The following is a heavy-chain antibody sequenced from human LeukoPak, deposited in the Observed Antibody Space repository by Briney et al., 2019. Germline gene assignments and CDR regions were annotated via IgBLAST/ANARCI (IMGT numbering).Heavy chain of an antibody. Sequence: PGGSLRLSCAASGFTFSSYGMHWVRQAPGKGLEWVAVISYDGSNKYYADSVKGRFTSSRDNSKNTLYLQMNSLRAEDTAVYYCAKLRNDDYGDTRAFDIWGQGTMVTVSS. D-gene: IGHD4-17*01. J-gene: IGHJ3*02. V-gene: IGHV3-30*18. CDR3: AKLRNDDYGDTRAFDI. CDR1: GFTFSSYG. CDR2: ISYDGSNK.